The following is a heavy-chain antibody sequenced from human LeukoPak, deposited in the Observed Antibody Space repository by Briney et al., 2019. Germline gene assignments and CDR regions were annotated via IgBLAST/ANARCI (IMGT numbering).Heavy chain of an antibody. J-gene: IGHJ4*02. D-gene: IGHD3-10*01. CDR3: AKDRRDYYGSGSYPQGYFDY. V-gene: IGHV3-9*01. Sequence: GRSLRLSCAASGFTFDDYAMHWVRQAPGKGPEWASGISWNSGSIGYADSVKGRFTISRDNAKNSLYLQMNSLRAEDTALYYCAKDRRDYYGSGSYPQGYFDYWGQGTLVTVSS. CDR1: GFTFDDYA. CDR2: ISWNSGSI.